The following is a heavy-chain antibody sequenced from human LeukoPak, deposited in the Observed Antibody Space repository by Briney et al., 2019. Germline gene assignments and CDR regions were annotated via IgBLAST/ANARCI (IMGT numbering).Heavy chain of an antibody. CDR3: ANHLACGSTSCPPFDS. V-gene: IGHV3-74*01. D-gene: IGHD2-2*01. CDR1: GFTFSSYW. CDR2: INSDGSST. Sequence: GGSLRLSCAASGFTFSSYWMHRVRQAPGKGLVWVSRINSDGSSTSYADSVKGRFTISRDNAKNTLYLQMNSLRAEDTAVYYCANHLACGSTSCPPFDSWGQGTLVTVSS. J-gene: IGHJ4*02.